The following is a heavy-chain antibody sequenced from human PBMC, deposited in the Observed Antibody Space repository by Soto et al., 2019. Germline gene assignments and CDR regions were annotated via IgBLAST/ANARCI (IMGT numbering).Heavy chain of an antibody. Sequence: QVQLVQSGAEVKKPGASVKVSCKASGYTFTGYYMHWVRQAPGQGLEWMGWINPNSGGTNYAQKFQGWVTMTRDTSISTAYMELCRLRSDDTAVYYCARGGLVISAYYYYYMDVWGKGTTVTVSS. D-gene: IGHD3-9*01. CDR1: GYTFTGYY. CDR2: INPNSGGT. J-gene: IGHJ6*03. CDR3: ARGGLVISAYYYYYMDV. V-gene: IGHV1-2*04.